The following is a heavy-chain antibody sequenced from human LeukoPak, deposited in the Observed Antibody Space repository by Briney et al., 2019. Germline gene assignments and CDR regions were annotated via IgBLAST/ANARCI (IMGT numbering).Heavy chain of an antibody. D-gene: IGHD3-10*01. Sequence: GGSLRLSCAASGITFNDAWMSWVRQARGRGLEWVGRIKTMKEDGTTDYAGPVKGRFTISRDDSENTLYLQMKSLKTEDTAVYYCATENYYGSVYDFWGQGTLVTVSS. V-gene: IGHV3-15*05. CDR2: IKTMKEDGTT. J-gene: IGHJ4*02. CDR1: GITFNDAW. CDR3: ATENYYGSVYDF.